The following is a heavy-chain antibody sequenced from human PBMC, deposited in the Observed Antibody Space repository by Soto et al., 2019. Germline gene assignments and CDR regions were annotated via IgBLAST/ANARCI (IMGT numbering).Heavy chain of an antibody. CDR1: GYTFTSYD. J-gene: IGHJ4*02. D-gene: IGHD6-19*01. CDR2: ISAYNGNT. V-gene: IGHV1-18*01. CDR3: ARDHKQWLVLGYFDY. Sequence: QVQLVQSGAEVKKPGASVKVSCKASGYTFTSYDISWVRQAPGQGLEWMGWISAYNGNTNYAQKLQGRVTMTTDTSTSTAYMELRSLRSDDTAVYYCARDHKQWLVLGYFDYWGQGTLVTVSS.